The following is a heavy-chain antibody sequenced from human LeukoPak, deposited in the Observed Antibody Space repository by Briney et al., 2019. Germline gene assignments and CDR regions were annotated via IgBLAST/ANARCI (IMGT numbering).Heavy chain of an antibody. V-gene: IGHV1-2*02. CDR3: ARVSVTTRGGEFDP. D-gene: IGHD4-17*01. CDR2: INPNSGGT. J-gene: IGHJ5*02. CDR1: GYTLTELS. Sequence: EASVKVSCKVSGYTLTELSMHWVRQAPGKGLEWMGWINPNSGGTNYAQKFQGRVTMTRDTSISTAYMELSRLRSDDTAVYYCARVSVTTRGGEFDPWGQGTLVTVSS.